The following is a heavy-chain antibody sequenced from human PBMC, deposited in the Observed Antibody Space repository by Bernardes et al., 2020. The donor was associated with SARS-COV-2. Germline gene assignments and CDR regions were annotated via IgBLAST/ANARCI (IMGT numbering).Heavy chain of an antibody. CDR2: IIPIFGTA. V-gene: IGHV1-69*13. D-gene: IGHD2-15*01. Sequence: SVKVSCKASGGTFSSYAISWVRQAPGQGLEWMGRIIPIFGTANYAQKFQGRVTITADESTSTAYMELSSLRSEDTAVYYCALGGYCSGGSCYSFIHWGQGTLVTVSS. CDR3: ALGGYCSGGSCYSFIH. CDR1: GGTFSSYA. J-gene: IGHJ4*02.